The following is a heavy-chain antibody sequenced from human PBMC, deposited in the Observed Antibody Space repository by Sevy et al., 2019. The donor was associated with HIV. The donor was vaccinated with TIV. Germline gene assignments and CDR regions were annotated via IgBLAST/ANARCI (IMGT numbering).Heavy chain of an antibody. CDR3: AGDGGCSSTSCLLYFDS. Sequence: GGSLRLSCAASGFTFSDYYMNWVRQAPGKGLEWVSSISSRSSYIHYADSVRGRFTIPRDNAKNSLYLQMNSLRVDDTAVYFCAGDGGCSSTSCLLYFDSWGQGALVTVSS. CDR1: GFTFSDYY. J-gene: IGHJ4*02. CDR2: ISSRSSYI. D-gene: IGHD2-2*01. V-gene: IGHV3-21*01.